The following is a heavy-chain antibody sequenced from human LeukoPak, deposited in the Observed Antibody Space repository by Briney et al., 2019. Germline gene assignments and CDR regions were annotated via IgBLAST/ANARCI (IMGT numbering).Heavy chain of an antibody. Sequence: GGSLGLSCAASRFTFSSYAMRWVRQAPGKGLEWVAVISYDGSNKYYADSVKGRFTISRDNSKNTLYLQMNSLRAEDTAVYYCARAYCTNGVCYTPGGMDVWGQGTTVTVSS. CDR1: RFTFSSYA. D-gene: IGHD2-8*01. CDR2: ISYDGSNK. V-gene: IGHV3-30-3*01. J-gene: IGHJ6*02. CDR3: ARAYCTNGVCYTPGGMDV.